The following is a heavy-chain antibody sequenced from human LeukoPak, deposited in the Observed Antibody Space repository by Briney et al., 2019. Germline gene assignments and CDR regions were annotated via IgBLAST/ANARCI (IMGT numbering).Heavy chain of an antibody. CDR1: SGSISSSNW. J-gene: IGHJ6*02. CDR2: IYHSGST. V-gene: IGHV4-4*02. Sequence: PSETLSLTCAVSSGSISSSNWWSWVRQPPGKGLEWIGEIYHSGSTNYNPSLKSRVTISVDKSKNQFSLKLSSVTAADTAVYYCARERADPNYYYYGMDVWGQGTTVTVSS. CDR3: ARERADPNYYYYGMDV.